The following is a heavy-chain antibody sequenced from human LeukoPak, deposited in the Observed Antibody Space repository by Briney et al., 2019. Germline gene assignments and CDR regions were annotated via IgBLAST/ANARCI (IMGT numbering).Heavy chain of an antibody. CDR1: GYTFNSYG. V-gene: IGHV1-18*04. CDR3: AATGDDAFDI. Sequence: ASVKASCKASGYTFNSYGISWVRQAPGQGLEWMGWISTYNGNTNYAQKLQDRVTISTDTSTSTVYMELRSLRSDDTAVYYCAATGDDAFDIWGQGTMVAVSS. J-gene: IGHJ3*02. D-gene: IGHD4-17*01. CDR2: ISTYNGNT.